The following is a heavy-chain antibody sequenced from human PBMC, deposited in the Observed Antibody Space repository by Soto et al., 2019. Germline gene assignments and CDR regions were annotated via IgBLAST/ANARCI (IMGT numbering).Heavy chain of an antibody. Sequence: GGSLRLSCAASGFTFSNAWMNWVRQAPGKGLEWVGRIKSKTDGGTTDYAAPVKGRFTISRDDSKNTLYLQMNSLKTEDTAVYYCTTDRPSGPPYYYYYGMDVWGQGTTVTVSS. CDR2: IKSKTDGGTT. V-gene: IGHV3-15*07. D-gene: IGHD6-6*01. CDR3: TTDRPSGPPYYYYYGMDV. J-gene: IGHJ6*02. CDR1: GFTFSNAW.